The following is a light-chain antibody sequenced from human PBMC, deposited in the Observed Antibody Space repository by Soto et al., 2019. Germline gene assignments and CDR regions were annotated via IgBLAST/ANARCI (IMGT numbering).Light chain of an antibody. Sequence: QSVLTQPPSASGSPGQSVTISCTGTSSDVGGYNYVSWYQQHPGKAPKLMIYEVSKRPSGVPDRFSGSKSGNTASLTVSGLQAEDAADYYCSSYAGSKIVFGGGTKVTVL. CDR3: SSYAGSKIV. V-gene: IGLV2-8*01. CDR2: EVS. CDR1: SSDVGGYNY. J-gene: IGLJ2*01.